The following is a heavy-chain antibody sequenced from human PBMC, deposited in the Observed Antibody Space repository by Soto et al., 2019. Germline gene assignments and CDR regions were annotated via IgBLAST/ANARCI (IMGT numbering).Heavy chain of an antibody. Sequence: GSLRLSCAASGFTFSSYDMHWVRQATGKGLEWVSAIGTAGDTYYPGSVKGRFTISRENAKNSLYLQMNSLRAGDTAVYYCARIAGNNAFDIWGQGTMVTVSS. CDR3: ARIAGNNAFDI. CDR1: GFTFSSYD. CDR2: IGTAGDT. J-gene: IGHJ3*02. V-gene: IGHV3-13*01. D-gene: IGHD6-13*01.